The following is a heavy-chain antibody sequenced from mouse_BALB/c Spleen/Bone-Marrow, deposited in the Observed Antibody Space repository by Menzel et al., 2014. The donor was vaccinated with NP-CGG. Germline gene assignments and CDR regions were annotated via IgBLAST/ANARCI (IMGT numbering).Heavy chain of an antibody. V-gene: IGHV5-17*02. D-gene: IGHD2-4*01. CDR3: ARKGAMITHYYAMDY. CDR1: GFTFSSFE. Sequence: EVKLVESGGGLVQPGGSRKLSCAASGFTFSSFEMHWVRQAPEKGLEWVAYISNGSSTIYYADTVRGRSTISRDNPKNTLFLQMTSLRSEDTAMYYCARKGAMITHYYAMDYWGQGTSVTVSS. J-gene: IGHJ4*01. CDR2: ISNGSSTI.